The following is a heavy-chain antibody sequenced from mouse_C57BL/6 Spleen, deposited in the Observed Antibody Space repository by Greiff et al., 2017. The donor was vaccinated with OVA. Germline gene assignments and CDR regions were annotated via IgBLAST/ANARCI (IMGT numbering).Heavy chain of an antibody. J-gene: IGHJ4*01. CDR3: AYDGYYDYAMDY. CDR1: GYSITSGYY. Sequence: EVKLQESGPGLVKPSQSLSLTCSVTGYSITSGYYWNWIRQFPGNKLEWMGYLSYDGSNNYNPSLKNRISITRETSKNQFFLKLNSMTTEDTATYYCAYDGYYDYAMDYWGQGTSVTVSS. D-gene: IGHD2-3*01. V-gene: IGHV3-6*01. CDR2: LSYDGSN.